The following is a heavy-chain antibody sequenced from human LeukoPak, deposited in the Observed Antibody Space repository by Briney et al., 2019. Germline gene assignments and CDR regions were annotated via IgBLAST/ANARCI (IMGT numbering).Heavy chain of an antibody. Sequence: GGSLRLSCAASGFTFSSYEMNWVRQAPGKGLEWVSYISSSGSTIYYADSVKGRFTISRDNYKNTLYLEMNSLRDEDTAVYYCAKELQNGNYYYYYMDVWGKGTTVTISS. V-gene: IGHV3-48*03. CDR2: ISSSGSTI. CDR3: AKELQNGNYYYYYMDV. J-gene: IGHJ6*03. CDR1: GFTFSSYE. D-gene: IGHD1-14*01.